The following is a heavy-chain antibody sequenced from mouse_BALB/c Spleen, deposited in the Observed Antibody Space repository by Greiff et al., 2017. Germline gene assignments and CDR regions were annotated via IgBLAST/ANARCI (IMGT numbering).Heavy chain of an antibody. CDR3: ARGNGKEEWDY. J-gene: IGHJ4*01. D-gene: IGHD2-1*01. CDR1: GYTFTSYT. CDR2: INPSSGYT. V-gene: IGHV1-4*01. Sequence: VQLQQSGAELARPGASVKMSCKASGYTFTSYTMHWVKQRPGQGLDWIGYINPSSGYTNYNQKFKDKATLTADKSSSTAYMQLSSLTSEDSAVYYCARGNGKEEWDYWGQGSSVTVTS.